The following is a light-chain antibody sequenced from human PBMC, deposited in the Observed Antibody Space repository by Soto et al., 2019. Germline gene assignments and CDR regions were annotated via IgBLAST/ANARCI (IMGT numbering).Light chain of an antibody. CDR3: YSYTSSSTYV. V-gene: IGLV2-14*01. J-gene: IGLJ1*01. CDR1: NNDVGAYNY. CDR2: DVS. Sequence: QSVLTQPASGSGSPGQSVTISRTGNNNDVGAYNYVSWYQQHPAKVPKLMIYDVSNRPSGVSDRFSGSKSGNTASLTISGLQAEDEADYYCYSYTSSSTYVFGTGTKVTVL.